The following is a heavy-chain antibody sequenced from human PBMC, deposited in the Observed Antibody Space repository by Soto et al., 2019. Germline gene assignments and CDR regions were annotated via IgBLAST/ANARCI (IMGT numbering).Heavy chain of an antibody. D-gene: IGHD2-15*01. CDR1: GGSISSYY. CDR3: ARRYGGNLDY. CDR2: IYYSGST. J-gene: IGHJ4*02. V-gene: IGHV4-59*08. Sequence: QVQLQESGPGLVKPSETLSLTCTVSGGSISSYYWSWIRQPPGEGLEWIGYIYYSGSTNYNPSLTSRVPASVDTSTTQFSLWLSSVTAADTALYYCARRYGGNLDYWGQGTLVTVSS.